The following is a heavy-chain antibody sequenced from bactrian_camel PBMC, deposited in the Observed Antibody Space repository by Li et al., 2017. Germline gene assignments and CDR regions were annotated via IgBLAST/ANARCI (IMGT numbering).Heavy chain of an antibody. V-gene: IGHV3S26*01. CDR1: GFTYSSYC. CDR3: AAARTSWGGCYTGIEYNY. Sequence: HVQLVESGGGSVQVGGSLRLSCAASGFTYSSYCMAWFRHTPGKERERVATSGSGGSTSYATSVKGRFTISRDNAKNSLYLQMDSLKPEDTAMYYCAAARTSWGGCYTGIEYNYWGQGTQVTVS. CDR2: TSGSGGST. D-gene: IGHD2*01. J-gene: IGHJ4*01.